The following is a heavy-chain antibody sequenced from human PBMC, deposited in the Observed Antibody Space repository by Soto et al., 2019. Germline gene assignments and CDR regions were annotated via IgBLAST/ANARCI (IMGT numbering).Heavy chain of an antibody. J-gene: IGHJ4*02. V-gene: IGHV2-5*02. CDR2: IYWDDDK. CDR3: AHKVGATFLDY. Sequence: QITLKESGPTLVKPTQTLTLTCTFSGFSRSTSGVGVGWIRQPPGKALEWLALIYWDDDKRYSPSLKSRLTITKDTYKNKVVLTQTNMDPVDTATEYCAHKVGATFLDYWGQGTLVTVSS. CDR1: GFSRSTSGVG. D-gene: IGHD1-26*01.